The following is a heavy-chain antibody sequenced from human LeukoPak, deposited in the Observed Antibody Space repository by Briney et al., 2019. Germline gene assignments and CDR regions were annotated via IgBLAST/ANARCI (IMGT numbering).Heavy chain of an antibody. CDR3: ASENYDSSGYRYFDY. CDR2: INHSGST. D-gene: IGHD3-22*01. J-gene: IGHJ4*02. Sequence: PSETLSLTCAVYGGSFSGYYWSWIRQPPGKGLEWIGEINHSGSTNYNPSLKSRVTISVDTSKNQFSLKLSSVTAADTAVYYCASENYDSSGYRYFDYWGQGTLVIVSS. CDR1: GGSFSGYY. V-gene: IGHV4-34*01.